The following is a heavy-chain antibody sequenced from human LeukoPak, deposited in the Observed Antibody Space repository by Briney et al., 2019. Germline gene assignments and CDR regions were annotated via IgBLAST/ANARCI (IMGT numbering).Heavy chain of an antibody. CDR3: ARDRSGCDY. CDR1: GYTFTSYA. J-gene: IGHJ4*02. V-gene: IGHV1-18*01. CDR2: ISTYSGNT. D-gene: IGHD6-19*01. Sequence: ASVKVSCKPSGYTFTSYALSWVRQAPGQGLEWMGWISTYSGNTNYAQKFQGRVTITADESTSTAYMELSSLRSEDTAVYYCARDRSGCDYWGQGTLVTVSS.